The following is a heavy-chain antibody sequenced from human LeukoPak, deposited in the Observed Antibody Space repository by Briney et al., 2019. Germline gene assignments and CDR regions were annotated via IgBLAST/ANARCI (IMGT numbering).Heavy chain of an antibody. D-gene: IGHD3-10*01. CDR1: GFTFSSYA. CDR3: ARDPRLWFGESDLDY. V-gene: IGHV3-30*04. CDR2: ISYDGSNK. J-gene: IGHJ4*02. Sequence: GGSLRLSCAASGFTFSSYAMHWVRQAPGKGLDWVAVISYDGSNKYYAHSVKGRFTISRDNSKNTLYLQMNSLRAEDTAVYYCARDPRLWFGESDLDYWGQGTLVTVSS.